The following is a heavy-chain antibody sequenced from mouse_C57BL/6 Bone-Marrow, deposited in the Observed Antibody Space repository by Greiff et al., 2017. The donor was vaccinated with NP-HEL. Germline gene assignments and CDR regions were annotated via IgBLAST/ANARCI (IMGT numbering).Heavy chain of an antibody. D-gene: IGHD1-1*01. V-gene: IGHV7-3*01. CDR2: IRNKANGYTT. CDR3: ARYNYGSSYGWYFDV. CDR1: GFTFTDYY. J-gene: IGHJ1*03. Sequence: EVQVVESGGGLVQPGGSLSLSCAASGFTFTDYYMSWVRQPPGKALEWLGFIRNKANGYTTEYSASVKGRFTISRDNSQSILYLQMNALRAEDSATYYCARYNYGSSYGWYFDVWGTGTTVTVSS.